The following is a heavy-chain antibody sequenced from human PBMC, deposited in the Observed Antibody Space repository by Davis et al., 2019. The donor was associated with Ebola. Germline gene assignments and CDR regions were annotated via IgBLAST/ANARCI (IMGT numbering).Heavy chain of an antibody. CDR3: ARDEKLVRFLEWHYYYYGMDV. J-gene: IGHJ6*02. CDR2: IWYDGSNK. V-gene: IGHV3-33*01. Sequence: SLRLSCAASGFTFSSYGMHWVRQAPGKGLEWVAVIWYDGSNKYYADSVKGRFTISRDNAKNSLYLQMNSLRDEDTAVYYCARDEKLVRFLEWHYYYYGMDVWGQGTTVTVSS. D-gene: IGHD3-3*01. CDR1: GFTFSSYG.